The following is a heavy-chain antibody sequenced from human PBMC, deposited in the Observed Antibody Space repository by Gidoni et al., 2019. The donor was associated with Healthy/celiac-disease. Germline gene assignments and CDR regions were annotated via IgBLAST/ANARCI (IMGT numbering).Heavy chain of an antibody. V-gene: IGHV3-23*01. J-gene: IGHJ5*02. CDR2: ISGSGGST. Sequence: EVQLLESGGVLVQPGGSLSLSCAASGFTFSSYAMSWVRQAPGKGLEWVSAISGSGGSTYYADSVKGRFTISRDNSKNTLYLQMNSLRAEDTAVYYCAKDLSTRGYSSGWYEAWGQGTLVTVSS. D-gene: IGHD6-19*01. CDR3: AKDLSTRGYSSGWYEA. CDR1: GFTFSSYA.